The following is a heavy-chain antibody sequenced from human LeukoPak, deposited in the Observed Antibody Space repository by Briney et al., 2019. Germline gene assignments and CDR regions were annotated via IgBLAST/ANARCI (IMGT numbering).Heavy chain of an antibody. CDR3: ARDKEGLIVGATYFDY. J-gene: IGHJ4*02. CDR1: GFTFDDYG. Sequence: GGSLRLSCAASGFTFDDYGMSWVRQAPGKGLEWVSGINWNGGSTGYADSVKGRFTISRDNAKYSMYLQMNSMRAEDTDLYYCARDKEGLIVGATYFDYWGQGTLVTVSS. D-gene: IGHD1-26*01. V-gene: IGHV3-20*04. CDR2: INWNGGST.